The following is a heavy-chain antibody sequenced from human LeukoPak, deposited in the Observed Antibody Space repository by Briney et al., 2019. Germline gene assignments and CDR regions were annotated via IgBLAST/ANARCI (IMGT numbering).Heavy chain of an antibody. CDR3: ARDRYGYSGYDGGSPAFDI. V-gene: IGHV1-69*13. CDR1: GGTFSSYA. Sequence: GASVKVSCKASGGTFSSYAISWVRQAPGQGLEWMGGIIPIFGTANYAQKFQGRVTITADESTSTAYMELSSRRSEDTAVYYCARDRYGYSGYDGGSPAFDIWGQGTMVTVSS. D-gene: IGHD5-12*01. J-gene: IGHJ3*02. CDR2: IIPIFGTA.